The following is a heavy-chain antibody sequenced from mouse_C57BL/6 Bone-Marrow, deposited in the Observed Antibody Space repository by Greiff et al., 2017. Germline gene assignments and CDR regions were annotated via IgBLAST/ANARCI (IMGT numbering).Heavy chain of an antibody. CDR1: GFTFTDYY. V-gene: IGHV7-3*01. J-gene: IGHJ3*01. D-gene: IGHD4-1*01. Sequence: EVKLMESGGGLVQPGGSLSLSCAASGFTFTDYYMSWVRQPPGKALEWVGFIRNKANGYTTEYSASVKGRFTISRDNSQSILYLQMNALGAEDSATYYCARYRDVGLAYWGQGTLVTVSA. CDR2: IRNKANGYTT. CDR3: ARYRDVGLAY.